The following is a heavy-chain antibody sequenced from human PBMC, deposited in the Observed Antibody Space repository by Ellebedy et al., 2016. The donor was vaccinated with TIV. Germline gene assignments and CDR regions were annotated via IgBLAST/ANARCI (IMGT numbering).Heavy chain of an antibody. Sequence: MPSETLSLTCTVSGGSISSSSYYWGWIRQPPGKGLEWIGSIYYSGSTYYNPSLKSRVTISVDTSKNQFSLKLSSVTAADTAVYYCARRRYSNSWYHMFDPWGQGTLVTVSS. V-gene: IGHV4-39*01. CDR3: ARRRYSNSWYHMFDP. D-gene: IGHD6-13*01. CDR2: IYYSGST. CDR1: GGSISSSSYY. J-gene: IGHJ5*02.